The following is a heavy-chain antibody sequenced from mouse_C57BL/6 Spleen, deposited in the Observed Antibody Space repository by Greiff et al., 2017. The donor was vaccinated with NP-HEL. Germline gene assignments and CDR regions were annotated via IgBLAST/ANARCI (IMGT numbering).Heavy chain of an antibody. CDR3: ASHYGSSYDYAMDY. D-gene: IGHD1-1*01. V-gene: IGHV5-17*01. CDR2: ISSGSSTI. CDR1: GFTFSDYG. J-gene: IGHJ4*01. Sequence: EVQGVESGGGLVKPGGSLKLSCAASGFTFSDYGMHWVRQAPEKGLEWVAYISSGSSTIYYADTVKGRFTISRDNAKNTLFLQMTSLRSEDTAMYYCASHYGSSYDYAMDYWGQGTSVTVSS.